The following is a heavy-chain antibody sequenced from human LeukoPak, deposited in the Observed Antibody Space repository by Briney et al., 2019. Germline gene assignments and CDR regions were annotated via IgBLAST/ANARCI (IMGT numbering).Heavy chain of an antibody. D-gene: IGHD5-18*01. CDR3: TRQGGRGDSYGFIDH. V-gene: IGHV4-39*01. CDR1: CGSIGSSSYY. Sequence: SETLSLTCTVSCGSIGSSSYYWGWIRQPPVKGLEWIGSIYYSGSTYYNPSLKSRVTIYVDTSKNQFSLKLSSVTTADTAVYYCTRQGGRGDSYGFIDHWGQGTLVTVSS. J-gene: IGHJ4*02. CDR2: IYYSGST.